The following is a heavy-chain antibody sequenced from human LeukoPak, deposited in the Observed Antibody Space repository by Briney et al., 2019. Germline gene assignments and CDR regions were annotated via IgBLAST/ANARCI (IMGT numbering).Heavy chain of an antibody. J-gene: IGHJ6*02. CDR2: IIPIFGTA. CDR3: ASLGIAAAGVNYGMDV. D-gene: IGHD6-13*01. V-gene: IGHV1-69*05. Sequence: GASVKVSCKASGGTFSSYAISWVRQAPGQGLEWMGGIIPIFGTANYAQKFQGRVTMTRDTSTSTVYMELSSLRSEDTAVYYCASLGIAAAGVNYGMDVWGQGTTVTVSS. CDR1: GGTFSSYA.